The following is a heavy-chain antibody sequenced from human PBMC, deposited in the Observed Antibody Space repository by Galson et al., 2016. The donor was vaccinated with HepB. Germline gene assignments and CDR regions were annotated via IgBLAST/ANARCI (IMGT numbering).Heavy chain of an antibody. D-gene: IGHD3-22*01. CDR1: GFTFSNYS. Sequence: SLRLSCAGSGFTFSNYSMNWVRQAPGKGLEWLASLSSGLTWMSYGDSVKGRFTISRDNGKSSLFLQMNNLRVEDTAVYFCAREGGYFYDDNGYFPSAFDLWGQGTLVIVSS. J-gene: IGHJ4*02. CDR2: LSSGLTWM. CDR3: AREGGYFYDDNGYFPSAFDL. V-gene: IGHV3-21*06.